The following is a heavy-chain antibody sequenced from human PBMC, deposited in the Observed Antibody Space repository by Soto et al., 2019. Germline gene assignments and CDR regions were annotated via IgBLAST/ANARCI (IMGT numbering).Heavy chain of an antibody. CDR2: IWYDGSNK. D-gene: IGHD5-18*01. V-gene: IGHV3-33*01. CDR3: ARDLARDTAIYWFDP. CDR1: GFTFSTYG. Sequence: PGGSLRLSCAASGFTFSTYGMHWVRQAPGKGLEWVAVIWYDGSNKYYADSVKGRFTISRDNSKNTLYLQMNSLRAEDTAVYYCARDLARDTAIYWFDPWGQGTLVTVSS. J-gene: IGHJ5*02.